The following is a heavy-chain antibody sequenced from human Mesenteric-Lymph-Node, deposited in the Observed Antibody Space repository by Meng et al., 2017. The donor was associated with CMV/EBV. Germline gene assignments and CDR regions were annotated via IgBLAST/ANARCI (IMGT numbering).Heavy chain of an antibody. Sequence: SETLSLTCTVSGGSISSSSSYWGWIRQPPGKGLEWIGSIYYSGSTYYNPSLKSRVTISVDTSKNQFSLKLSSVTAADTAVYYCARKYEYDFWRGYLNTYYYGMDVWGQGTTVTVSS. CDR3: ARKYEYDFWRGYLNTYYYGMDV. V-gene: IGHV4-39*07. CDR2: IYYSGST. J-gene: IGHJ6*02. D-gene: IGHD3-3*01. CDR1: GGSISSSSSY.